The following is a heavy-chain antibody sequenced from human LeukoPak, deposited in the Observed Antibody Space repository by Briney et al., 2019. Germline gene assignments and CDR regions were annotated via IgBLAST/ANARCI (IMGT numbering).Heavy chain of an antibody. D-gene: IGHD1-1*01. Sequence: GGSLRLSCAASGFTFSSYSMDWVRQAPGKGLEWVSSISSSSSYIYYADSVKGRFTISRDNAKNSLYLQMNSLRAEDTAVYYCARHIDWKFDYWGQGTLVTVSS. CDR3: ARHIDWKFDY. CDR2: ISSSSSYI. J-gene: IGHJ4*02. V-gene: IGHV3-21*01. CDR1: GFTFSSYS.